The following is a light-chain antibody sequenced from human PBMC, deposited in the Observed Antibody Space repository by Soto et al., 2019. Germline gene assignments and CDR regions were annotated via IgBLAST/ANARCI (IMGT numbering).Light chain of an antibody. V-gene: IGKV1-5*03. J-gene: IGKJ1*01. Sequence: IQMTRSNSTLSGSVRDRVTITFRASQSISSWLAWYQQKPGKAPKLLIYKASSLQSGVPSTFSGSGSGTEFTLTISSLQPDDFATYYCQQYNSYRTFGQGTNVDI. CDR3: QQYNSYRT. CDR2: KAS. CDR1: QSISSW.